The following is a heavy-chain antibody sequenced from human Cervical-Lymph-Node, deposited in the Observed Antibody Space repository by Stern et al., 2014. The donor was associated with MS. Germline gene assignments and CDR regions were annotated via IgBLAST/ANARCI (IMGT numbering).Heavy chain of an antibody. D-gene: IGHD2-2*01. J-gene: IGHJ4*02. Sequence: VQLVESGGGVVQPGRSLRLSCAASGFTFSSYGMHWVRQAPGKGLEWVAVISYDGSNNYYADSVKGRFTISRDNSQKPLYLKLNSRRAEDTAVYYCAKAKAPIVVVPAAPGDYWGQGTLVTVSS. CDR2: ISYDGSNN. CDR3: AKAKAPIVVVPAAPGDY. V-gene: IGHV3-30*18. CDR1: GFTFSSYG.